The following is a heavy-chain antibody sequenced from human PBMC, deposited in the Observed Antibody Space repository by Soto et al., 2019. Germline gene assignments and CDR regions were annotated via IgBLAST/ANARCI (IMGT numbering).Heavy chain of an antibody. J-gene: IGHJ6*02. CDR2: ISDDGDST. CDR3: AKSLSTAVNYGLDV. Sequence: WESLRLSCGASGFTFSDNAMTWVRQAPGKGLEWVSSISDDGDSTYYADSVKGRFAVSRDNSKNTLFLHMNSLGAEDTAVYYCAKSLSTAVNYGLDVWGQGTSVTVSS. CDR1: GFTFSDNA. D-gene: IGHD2-2*01. V-gene: IGHV3-23*01.